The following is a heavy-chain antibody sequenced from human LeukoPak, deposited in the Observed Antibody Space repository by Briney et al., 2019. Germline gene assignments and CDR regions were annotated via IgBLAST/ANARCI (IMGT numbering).Heavy chain of an antibody. CDR2: FSFNGEST. D-gene: IGHD3-16*01. CDR1: GFTFSSYW. V-gene: IGHV3-23*01. Sequence: GGSLRLSCAASGFTFSSYWMSRVRQAPGKGLEWVSSFSFNGESTYYADSAKGRFTISRDNSKNTLYLQMNSLRAEDTAVYYCAKDLTFFDYWGQGTLVTVSS. CDR3: AKDLTFFDY. J-gene: IGHJ4*02.